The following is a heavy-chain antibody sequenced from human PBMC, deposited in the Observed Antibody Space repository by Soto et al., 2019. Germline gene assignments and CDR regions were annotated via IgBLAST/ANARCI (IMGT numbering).Heavy chain of an antibody. D-gene: IGHD2-15*01. Sequence: SETLSLTCTVSGGSISSGGYYWSWIRQHPGKGLEWIGYIYYSGSTYYNPSLKSRTTISKDTSKNQFSLKLSSVTAADTAVYYCARVFQLGDIAYFDYWGQGTLVTVSS. CDR2: IYYSGST. CDR1: GGSISSGGYY. V-gene: IGHV4-31*03. CDR3: ARVFQLGDIAYFDY. J-gene: IGHJ4*02.